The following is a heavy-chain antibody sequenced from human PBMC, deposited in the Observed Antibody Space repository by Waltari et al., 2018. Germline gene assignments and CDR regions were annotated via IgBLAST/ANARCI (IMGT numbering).Heavy chain of an antibody. Sequence: QVQLQESGPGLVKPSETLSLTCTVFGGSISSYYWSWIRQPPGKGLEWIGYIYYSGSTNYNPSLKSRVTISVDTSKTQFSLKLSSVTAADTAVYYCASGPENRLLRANDAFDIWGQGTMVTVSS. CDR2: IYYSGST. CDR1: GGSISSYY. D-gene: IGHD3-22*01. CDR3: ASGPENRLLRANDAFDI. J-gene: IGHJ3*02. V-gene: IGHV4-59*01.